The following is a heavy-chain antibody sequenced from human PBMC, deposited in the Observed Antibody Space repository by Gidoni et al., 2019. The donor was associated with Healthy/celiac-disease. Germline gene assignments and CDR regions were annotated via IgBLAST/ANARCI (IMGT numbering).Heavy chain of an antibody. CDR2: IWYDGINK. CDR3: ARDRRQLWAFGWFDP. CDR1: GFPFSSYG. D-gene: IGHD5-18*01. Sequence: QVQLVESGGGVVQPGRSLRLSCAASGFPFSSYGRHWVRQAPGKGLEWVAVIWYDGINKYSADSVKGRFTISRDNSKNTLYLQMNSLRAEDTAVYYCARDRRQLWAFGWFDPWGQGTLVTVSS. V-gene: IGHV3-33*01. J-gene: IGHJ5*02.